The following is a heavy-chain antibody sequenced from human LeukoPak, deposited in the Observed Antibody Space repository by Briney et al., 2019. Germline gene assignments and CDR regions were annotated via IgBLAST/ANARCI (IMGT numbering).Heavy chain of an antibody. CDR2: ISSSGSTI. CDR3: AREGRSGWYGGYAFDI. J-gene: IGHJ3*02. D-gene: IGHD6-19*01. Sequence: GGSLRLSCAASGFTFSSYEMNWVRQAPGKGLEWVSYISSSGSTIYYADSVKGRLTISRDNAKNSLYLQMNSLRAEDTAVYYCAREGRSGWYGGYAFDIWGQGTMVTVSS. V-gene: IGHV3-48*03. CDR1: GFTFSSYE.